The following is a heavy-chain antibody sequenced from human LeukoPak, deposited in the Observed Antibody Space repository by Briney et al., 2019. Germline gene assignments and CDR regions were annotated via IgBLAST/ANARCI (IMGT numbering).Heavy chain of an antibody. CDR2: INPNSGGT. Sequence: ASVKVSCKASGYTFTGYYMHWVRQAPGQGLEWMGWINPNSGGTNYAQKFQGRVTMTRDTSISTAYMELSRLRSDDTAMYYCARGGVTFGGAYYMAVWGQGTTVTVSS. D-gene: IGHD3-16*01. CDR3: ARGGVTFGGAYYMAV. CDR1: GYTFTGYY. J-gene: IGHJ6*03. V-gene: IGHV1-2*02.